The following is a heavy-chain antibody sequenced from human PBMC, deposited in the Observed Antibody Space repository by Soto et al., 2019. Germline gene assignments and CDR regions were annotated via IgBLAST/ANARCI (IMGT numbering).Heavy chain of an antibody. CDR2: ISAYNGNT. CDR1: GYTFTSYG. V-gene: IGHV1-18*01. J-gene: IGHJ6*02. CDR3: ARDGCSSTSCCYYYYYYGMDV. D-gene: IGHD2-2*01. Sequence: ASVKVSCKASGYTFTSYGISWVRQAPGQGLEWMGWISAYNGNTNYAQKLQGRVTMTTDTSTSTAYMELRSLRSDDTAVYYCARDGCSSTSCCYYYYYYGMDVWGQGTTVTVS.